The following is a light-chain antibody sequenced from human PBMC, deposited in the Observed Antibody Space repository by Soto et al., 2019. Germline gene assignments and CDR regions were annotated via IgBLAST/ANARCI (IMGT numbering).Light chain of an antibody. CDR1: SXXIGNNA. CDR3: AAWDDSLSYVV. Sequence: QSVLTQPPSVSEAPRQRVTISCXGSSXXIGNNAVNWYQQLPGKAPKLLIYYDDLLPSGVSDRFSGSKSGTSASLAISGLQSEDEADYYCAAWDDSLSYVVFGGGTKLTVL. V-gene: IGLV1-36*01. J-gene: IGLJ2*01. CDR2: YDD.